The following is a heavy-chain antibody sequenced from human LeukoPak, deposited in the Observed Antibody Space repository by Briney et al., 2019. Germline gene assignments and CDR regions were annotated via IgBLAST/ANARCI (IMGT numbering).Heavy chain of an antibody. CDR1: GGSFSGYY. V-gene: IGHV4-34*01. Sequence: SETLSLTCAVYGGSFSGYYWSWIRQPPGKGLEWIGEINHSGSTNYNPSLKSRVTISVDTSKSQFSLKLSSVTAADTAVYYCARGFGSSGYPSYWGQGTLVTVSS. CDR3: ARGFGSSGYPSY. D-gene: IGHD3-22*01. J-gene: IGHJ4*02. CDR2: INHSGST.